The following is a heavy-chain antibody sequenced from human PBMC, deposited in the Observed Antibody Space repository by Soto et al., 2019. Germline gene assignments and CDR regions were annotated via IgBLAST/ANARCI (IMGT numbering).Heavy chain of an antibody. J-gene: IGHJ5*02. Sequence: GGSLRLSCAASGFNFSNYGMNWVRQAPGKGLEWVSSISSSRSYISYADSVKGRFTISRDNAKNSVYLQMNSLRAEDTAVYYCARSDCTSTSCYVVWFDPRAQRTLVTVSS. D-gene: IGHD2-2*01. CDR3: ARSDCTSTSCYVVWFDP. V-gene: IGHV3-21*01. CDR1: GFNFSNYG. CDR2: ISSSRSYI.